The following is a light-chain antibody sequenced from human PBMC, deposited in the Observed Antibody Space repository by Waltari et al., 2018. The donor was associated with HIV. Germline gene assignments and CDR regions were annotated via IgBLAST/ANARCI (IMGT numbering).Light chain of an antibody. CDR3: QQSKTFPLD. CDR2: AAS. V-gene: IGKV1-12*01. J-gene: IGKJ2*01. CDR1: QDIARW. Sequence: DIQMTQSPSSVSAFVGDRVTITCRAGQDIARWLAWYQQKPGKAPKLLIYAASSLHSGVPSRFSGNGSGTDFTLTISSLQPADSATYYCQQSKTFPLDFGQGSKLEI.